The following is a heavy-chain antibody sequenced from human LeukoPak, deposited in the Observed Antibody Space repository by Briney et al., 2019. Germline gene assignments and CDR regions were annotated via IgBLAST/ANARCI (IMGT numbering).Heavy chain of an antibody. Sequence: GGSLRLTCAASGFTFTDYWKTWVRQAPGKGLEWVANIKQDGSDKYYVDSVKGRFTISRDNAKNSLFLQMNSLRAEDTGIYYCARSGTRGDASDIWGQGTKVTVSS. D-gene: IGHD2-2*01. J-gene: IGHJ3*02. CDR3: ARSGTRGDASDI. V-gene: IGHV3-7*03. CDR1: GFTFTDYW. CDR2: IKQDGSDK.